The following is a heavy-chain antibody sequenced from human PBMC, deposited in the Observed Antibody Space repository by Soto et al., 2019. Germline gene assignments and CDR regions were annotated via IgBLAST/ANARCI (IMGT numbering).Heavy chain of an antibody. CDR1: GGSISSGGYY. D-gene: IGHD4-17*01. V-gene: IGHV4-31*03. CDR2: IYYSGST. J-gene: IGHJ6*02. Sequence: QVQLQESGPGLVKPSQTLSLTCTVSGGSISSGGYYWSWIRQHPGKGLEWIGYIYYSGSTYYNPSLKSRVTISIDTSKNQFSLKLSSVTAADTAVYYCARDLRYGDYESDGMDVWGQGTTVTVSS. CDR3: ARDLRYGDYESDGMDV.